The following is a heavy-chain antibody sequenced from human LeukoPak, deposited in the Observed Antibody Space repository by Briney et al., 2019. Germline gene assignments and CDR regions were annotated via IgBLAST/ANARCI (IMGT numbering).Heavy chain of an antibody. CDR2: IYYSGST. Sequence: SETLSLTCTVSGGSISSYYWSWIRQPPGKGLEWIGYIYYSGSTNYNPSLKSRVTISVDTSKNQFSLKLSSVTAADTAVYYCARSLSTGLSSPEGYWGQGTLVTVSS. V-gene: IGHV4-59*01. CDR1: GGSISSYY. D-gene: IGHD6-6*01. J-gene: IGHJ4*02. CDR3: ARSLSTGLSSPEGY.